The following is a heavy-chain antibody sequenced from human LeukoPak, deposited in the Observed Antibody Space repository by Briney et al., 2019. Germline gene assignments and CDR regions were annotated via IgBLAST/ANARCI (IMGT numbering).Heavy chain of an antibody. D-gene: IGHD2-15*01. J-gene: IGHJ4*02. V-gene: IGHV1-2*04. CDR1: GYTFTGYY. Sequence: GASVKVSCKASGYTFTGYYMHWVRQAPGQGLEWMGWINPNSGGTNYAQKFQGWVTMTRDTSISTAYMELSRLRSDDTAVYYCAVGYCSGGSCYSLGYWGQGTLVTVFS. CDR3: AVGYCSGGSCYSLGY. CDR2: INPNSGGT.